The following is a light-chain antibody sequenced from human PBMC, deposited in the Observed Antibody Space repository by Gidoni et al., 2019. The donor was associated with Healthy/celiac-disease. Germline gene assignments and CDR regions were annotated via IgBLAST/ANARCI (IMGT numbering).Light chain of an antibody. Sequence: EIVLTQSPGTLSLSPGERATLSCRASHSVSSSYLAWYQQKPGQAPRLLIYGASSRATGIPDFTLTISRLEPEDFAVYYCQQYGSSPWTFGQGTKVEIK. CDR1: HSVSSSY. CDR2: GAS. V-gene: IGKV3-20*01. CDR3: QQYGSSPWT. J-gene: IGKJ1*01.